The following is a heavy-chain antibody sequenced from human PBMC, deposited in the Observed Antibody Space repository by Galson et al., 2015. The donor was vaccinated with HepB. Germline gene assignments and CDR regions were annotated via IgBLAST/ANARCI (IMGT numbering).Heavy chain of an antibody. D-gene: IGHD6-6*01. CDR1: GYTFTSYG. Sequence: ASVKVSCKASGYTFTSYGISWVRQAPGQGLEWMGWISAYNGNTNYAQKLQGRVTMTTDTSTSTAYMELRSLRSDDTAVYYCAREQGAARLTNYYYYMDVWGKGATVTVSS. V-gene: IGHV1-18*01. CDR2: ISAYNGNT. J-gene: IGHJ6*03. CDR3: AREQGAARLTNYYYYMDV.